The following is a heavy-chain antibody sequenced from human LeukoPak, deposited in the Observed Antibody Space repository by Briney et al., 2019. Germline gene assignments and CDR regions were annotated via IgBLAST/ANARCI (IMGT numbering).Heavy chain of an antibody. Sequence: SETLSLTCTVSGGSISSYYWSWLRQPAGKGLEWIGRIYTSGSTNYNPSLKSRVTMSVDTSKNQFSLKLSSVTAADTAVYYCARDLTTHGRPYYYDSSGYYYPGDNWFDPWGQGTLVTVSS. CDR3: ARDLTTHGRPYYYDSSGYYYPGDNWFDP. CDR2: IYTSGST. V-gene: IGHV4-4*07. D-gene: IGHD3-22*01. J-gene: IGHJ5*02. CDR1: GGSISSYY.